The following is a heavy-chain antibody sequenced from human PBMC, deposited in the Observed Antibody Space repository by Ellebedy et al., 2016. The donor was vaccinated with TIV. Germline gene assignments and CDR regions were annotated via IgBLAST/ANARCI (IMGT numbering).Heavy chain of an antibody. CDR2: IYSDGST. Sequence: GESLKISXAASGFTFSNAWMSWVRQAPGKGLEWVSIIYSDGSTNYADSVEGRFTISRDNSKNTLFLHMNSLSAEDTAVYYCARDRYCSRVSCHPGRYYMDVWGKGTTVTVSS. V-gene: IGHV3-53*01. D-gene: IGHD2-2*01. CDR1: GFTFSNAW. CDR3: ARDRYCSRVSCHPGRYYMDV. J-gene: IGHJ6*03.